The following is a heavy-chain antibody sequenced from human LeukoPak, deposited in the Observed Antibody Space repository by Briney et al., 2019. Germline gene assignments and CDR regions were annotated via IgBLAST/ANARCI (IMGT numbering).Heavy chain of an antibody. CDR3: ARGYSSGWYHPFDY. D-gene: IGHD6-19*01. CDR2: ISYDGSNK. J-gene: IGHJ4*02. CDR1: GFTFSNHG. Sequence: PGGSLRLSCAASGFTFSNHGLHWVRQAPGKGLEWVAVISYDGSNKYYADSVKGRFTISRDNSKNTLYLQMNSLRAEDTAVYYCARGYSSGWYHPFDYWGQGTLVTVSS. V-gene: IGHV3-30*03.